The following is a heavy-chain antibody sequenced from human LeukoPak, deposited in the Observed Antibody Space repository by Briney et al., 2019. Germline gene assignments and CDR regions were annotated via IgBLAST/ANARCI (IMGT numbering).Heavy chain of an antibody. D-gene: IGHD6-6*01. V-gene: IGHV1-2*02. J-gene: IGHJ4*02. CDR3: ARALGDAIAARPVDY. Sequence: ASVKVSCKASGYTFTGYYMHWVRQAPGQGLEWMGWINPNSGGTNYAQKFQGRVTMTRDTSISTAYMELSRLRSDDTAVYYCARALGDAIAARPVDYWGQGTLVTVSS. CDR2: INPNSGGT. CDR1: GYTFTGYY.